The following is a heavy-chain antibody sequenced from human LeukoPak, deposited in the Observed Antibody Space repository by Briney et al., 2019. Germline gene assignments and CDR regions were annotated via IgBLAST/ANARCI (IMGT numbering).Heavy chain of an antibody. J-gene: IGHJ4*02. Sequence: SETLSLTCTVSGGSISSYYWSWIRQPPGKGLEWIGYIYYSGSTNYNPSLKSRVTISVDTSKNQFSLKLSSVTAADTAVYYCARQNFRLSSYFDYWGQGTLVTVSS. D-gene: IGHD2-2*01. V-gene: IGHV4-59*08. CDR3: ARQNFRLSSYFDY. CDR2: IYYSGST. CDR1: GGSISSYY.